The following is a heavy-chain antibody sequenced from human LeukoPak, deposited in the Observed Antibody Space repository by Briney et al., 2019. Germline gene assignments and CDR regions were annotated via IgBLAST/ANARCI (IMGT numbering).Heavy chain of an antibody. Sequence: GGSLRLSCAASGFTFSSYSMNWVRQAPGKGLEWVSSISSSSSYTYYADSVKGRFTISRDNSKNTLFLQMNSLRAEDTAVYYCAKEAQGCSITSCYFDSWGQGTLVTVSS. V-gene: IGHV3-21*04. CDR1: GFTFSSYS. CDR3: AKEAQGCSITSCYFDS. J-gene: IGHJ4*02. D-gene: IGHD2-2*01. CDR2: ISSSSSYT.